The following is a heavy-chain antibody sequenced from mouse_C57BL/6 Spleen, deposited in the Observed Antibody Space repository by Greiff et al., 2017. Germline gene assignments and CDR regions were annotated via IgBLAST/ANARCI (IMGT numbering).Heavy chain of an antibody. CDR1: GFTFSSYG. Sequence: EVQGVESGGDLVKPGGSLKLSCAASGFTFSSYGMSWVRQTPDKRLEWVATISSGGSYTYYPDSVKGRFTISRDNAKNTLYLQMSSLKSEDTAMYYCARQLDWYFDVWGTGTTVTVSS. J-gene: IGHJ1*03. CDR3: ARQLDWYFDV. CDR2: ISSGGSYT. V-gene: IGHV5-6*01.